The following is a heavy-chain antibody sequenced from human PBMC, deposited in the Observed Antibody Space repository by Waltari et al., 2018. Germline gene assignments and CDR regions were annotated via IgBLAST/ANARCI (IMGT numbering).Heavy chain of an antibody. CDR1: GYTFTRYG. D-gene: IGHD4-4*01. Sequence: QVQLVQSGAEVKKPGASVKVSCKASGYTFTRYGISWVRQAPGQGLEWMGWISAYNGNTNNGQKLQGRVTMTTDKSTRTAYMELRRLGSDDTAVYYGAWISNKGTFDYWGQGTLVTVSS. CDR2: ISAYNGNT. CDR3: AWISNKGTFDY. J-gene: IGHJ4*02. V-gene: IGHV1-18*01.